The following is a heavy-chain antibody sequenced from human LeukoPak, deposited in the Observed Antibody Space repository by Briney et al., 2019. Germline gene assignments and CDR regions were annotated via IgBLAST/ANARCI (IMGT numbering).Heavy chain of an antibody. Sequence: GGSLRLSCAASGFTFNTYAMQWVRQAPGKGLEFVSSINNNGGRTYYADSVKGRFTISRDNSKNTLYLQMNSLRAEDTAVYYCVKGRRAPLVGTITKSWIDYWGQGTLVTVSS. CDR3: VKGRRAPLVGTITKSWIDY. CDR2: INNNGGRT. D-gene: IGHD1-7*01. J-gene: IGHJ4*02. V-gene: IGHV3-64*02. CDR1: GFTFNTYA.